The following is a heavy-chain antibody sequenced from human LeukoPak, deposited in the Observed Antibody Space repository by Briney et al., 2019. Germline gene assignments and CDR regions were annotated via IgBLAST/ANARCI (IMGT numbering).Heavy chain of an antibody. CDR3: AGGWGWFGP. J-gene: IGHJ5*02. CDR2: IKQDGSEK. Sequence: GGSLRLSCAASGFTFSTYWMSWVRQTSGKGLEWVANIKQDGSEKYYVDSVKGRFTISRDNAKNSLYLQMNSLTAEDTAVYYCAGGWGWFGPWGQGTLVTVSS. D-gene: IGHD3-16*01. V-gene: IGHV3-7*01. CDR1: GFTFSTYW.